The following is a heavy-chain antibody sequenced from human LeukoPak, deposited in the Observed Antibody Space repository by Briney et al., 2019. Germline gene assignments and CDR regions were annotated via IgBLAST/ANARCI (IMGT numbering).Heavy chain of an antibody. Sequence: QPGGSLRLSCAASGFTFSSYAMSWVRQAPGKGLEWVSAISNSGDSTYYADSVNGRFTISRDNSKNTLYLQMNSLRAEDTAIYYCTKMDRIVVAGMVDYWGQGTQVTVSS. CDR1: GFTFSSYA. J-gene: IGHJ4*02. D-gene: IGHD6-19*01. V-gene: IGHV3-23*01. CDR2: ISNSGDST. CDR3: TKMDRIVVAGMVDY.